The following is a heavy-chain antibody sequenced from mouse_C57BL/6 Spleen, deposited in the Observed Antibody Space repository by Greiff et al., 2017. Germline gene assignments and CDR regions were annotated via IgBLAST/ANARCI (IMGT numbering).Heavy chain of an antibody. CDR3: ARNYYGSRAWFAY. D-gene: IGHD1-1*01. V-gene: IGHV1-69*01. CDR1: GYTFTSYW. Sequence: VQLQQPGAELVMPGASVKLSCKASGYTFTSYWMHWVKQRPGQGLEWIGAIDPSDSYPNYNQKFKGKSTLTVDKSSCTAYMQLSSLTSEDSAVYYCARNYYGSRAWFAYWGQGTLVTVSA. J-gene: IGHJ3*01. CDR2: IDPSDSYP.